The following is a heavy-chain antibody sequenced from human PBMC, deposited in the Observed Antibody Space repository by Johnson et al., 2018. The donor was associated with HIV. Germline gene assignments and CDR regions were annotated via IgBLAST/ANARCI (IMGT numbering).Heavy chain of an antibody. CDR1: ALSFSGYA. CDR2: IKSKTDGGTT. J-gene: IGHJ3*02. Sequence: VQLVESGGGLVQPGRSLRLSCTSALSFSGYAMHWVRQAPGKGLEWVGRIKSKTDGGTTDYAAPVKGRFTISRDDSKNTLYLQMNSLKTEDTAVYYCTTDPGEWELLGDGDALDIWGQGTMVTVSS. V-gene: IGHV3-15*01. D-gene: IGHD1-26*01. CDR3: TTDPGEWELLGDGDALDI.